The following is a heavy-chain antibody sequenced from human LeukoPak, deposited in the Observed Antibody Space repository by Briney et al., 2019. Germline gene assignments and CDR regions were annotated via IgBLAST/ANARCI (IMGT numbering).Heavy chain of an antibody. Sequence: SVNVSCKASGGTFSSYAISWVRQAPGQGLEWMGRIIPIFGTANYAQKFQGRVTITTDESTSTAYMELSSLRSEDTAVYYRAGDYDILTGYYHDAFDIWGQGTMVTVSS. J-gene: IGHJ3*02. D-gene: IGHD3-9*01. CDR3: AGDYDILTGYYHDAFDI. CDR1: GGTFSSYA. CDR2: IIPIFGTA. V-gene: IGHV1-69*05.